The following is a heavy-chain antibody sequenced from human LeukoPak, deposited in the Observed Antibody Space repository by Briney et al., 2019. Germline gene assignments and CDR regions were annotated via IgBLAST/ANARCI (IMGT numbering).Heavy chain of an antibody. J-gene: IGHJ3*02. CDR1: GFTFSSYE. D-gene: IGHD3-10*01. CDR2: ISSSSSYI. V-gene: IGHV3-21*01. Sequence: KTGGSLRLSCAASGFTFSSYEMNWVRQAPGKGLEWVSSISSSSSYIYYADSVKGRFTISRDNSKNTLYLQMNSLRAEDTAVYYCAKDGFDAFDIWGQGTMVTVSS. CDR3: AKDGFDAFDI.